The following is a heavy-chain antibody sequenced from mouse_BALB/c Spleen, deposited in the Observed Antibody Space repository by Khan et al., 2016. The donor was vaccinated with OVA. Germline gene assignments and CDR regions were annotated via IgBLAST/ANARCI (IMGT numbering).Heavy chain of an antibody. CDR2: FYPNNGGT. D-gene: IGHD1-2*01. V-gene: IGHV1S29*02. CDR1: GYTFTDYN. J-gene: IGHJ3*01. CDR3: ARSGDGSFAY. Sequence: VQLQQSGPELVKPGASVKISCKASGYTFTDYNIDWVKQSHGKSLEGLVYFYPNNGGTGYNQKFKTKATLTVDNSSSTAYMGLRSLTSEDSAVYYCARSGDGSFAYWGQGTLVTVSA.